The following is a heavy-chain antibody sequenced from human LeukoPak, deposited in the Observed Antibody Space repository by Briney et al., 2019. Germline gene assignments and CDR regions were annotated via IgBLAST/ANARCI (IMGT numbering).Heavy chain of an antibody. CDR3: AKDLGYSYGYGAFDY. CDR1: GFTFSSYS. Sequence: GGSLRLSCAASGFTFSSYSMNWVRQAPGKGLEWVSSISSSSSYIYYADSVKGRFTISRDNAKNPLYLQMNSLRAEDMALYYCAKDLGYSYGYGAFDYWGQGTLVTVSS. CDR2: ISSSSSYI. J-gene: IGHJ4*02. D-gene: IGHD5-18*01. V-gene: IGHV3-21*04.